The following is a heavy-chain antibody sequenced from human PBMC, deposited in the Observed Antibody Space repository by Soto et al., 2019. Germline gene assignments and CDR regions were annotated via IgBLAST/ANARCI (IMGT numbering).Heavy chain of an antibody. V-gene: IGHV3-53*02. J-gene: IGHJ4*02. CDR2: IYSGGST. Sequence: EVQLVETGGGLIQPGGSLRLSCAASGFTVSSNYMNWVRQAPGKGLEWVSVIYSGGSTSYADSVKGRFTISRDNSKKTLYLQMNSLTAEDTAVYYCAVRLGRYSGEFDYWGQGTLVTVSS. CDR3: AVRLGRYSGEFDY. D-gene: IGHD5-12*01. CDR1: GFTVSSNY.